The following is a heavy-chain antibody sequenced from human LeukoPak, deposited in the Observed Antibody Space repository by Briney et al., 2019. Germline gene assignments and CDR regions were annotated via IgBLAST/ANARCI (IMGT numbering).Heavy chain of an antibody. V-gene: IGHV3-30*04. CDR2: ISYDGSNK. CDR1: GFTFSSYA. CDR3: ARVRRMVRGVIPYDY. D-gene: IGHD3-10*01. J-gene: IGHJ4*02. Sequence: GGSLRLSCAASGFTFSSYAMHWVRQAPGKGLEWVAVISYDGSNKYYADSVKGRFTISRDNSKNTLYLQMNSLRAEDTAVYYCARVRRMVRGVIPYDYWGQGTLVTVSS.